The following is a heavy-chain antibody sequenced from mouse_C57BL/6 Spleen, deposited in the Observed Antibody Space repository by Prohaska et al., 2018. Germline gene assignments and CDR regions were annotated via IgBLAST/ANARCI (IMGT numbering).Heavy chain of an antibody. J-gene: IGHJ2*01. CDR2: INPNNGGT. Sequence: IDYYMNWVKQSHGKSLEWIGDINPNNGGTSYNQKFKGKATLTVDKSSSTAYMELRSLTSEDSAVNYCARSGYCDWDYWSDGTTLTVSS. CDR1: IDYY. D-gene: IGHD2-4*01. CDR3: ARSGYCDWDY. V-gene: IGHV1-26*01.